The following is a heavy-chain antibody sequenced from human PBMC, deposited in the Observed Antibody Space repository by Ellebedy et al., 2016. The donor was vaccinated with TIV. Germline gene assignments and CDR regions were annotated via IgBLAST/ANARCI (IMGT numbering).Heavy chain of an antibody. D-gene: IGHD6-13*01. CDR3: SAGYSSSWINDY. J-gene: IGHJ4*02. CDR1: GYTLTELS. CDR2: FDPEDGET. Sequence: ASVKVSXXVSGYTLTELSMHWVRQAPGKGLEWMGGFDPEDGETIYAQKFQGRVTMTEDTSTDTAYMELSSLRSEDTAVYYCSAGYSSSWINDYWGQGTLVTVSS. V-gene: IGHV1-24*01.